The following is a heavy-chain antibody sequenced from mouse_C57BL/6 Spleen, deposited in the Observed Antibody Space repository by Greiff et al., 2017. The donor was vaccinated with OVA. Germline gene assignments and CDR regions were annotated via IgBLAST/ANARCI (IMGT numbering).Heavy chain of an antibody. Sequence: VQLQQSGPELVKPGASVKISCKASGYAFSSSWMNWVKQRPGKGLEWIGRIYPGDGDTNYNGKFKGKATLTADKSSSTAYMQLSSLTSEDAAVYFCARRGTEGYFDYWGQGTTLTVSS. D-gene: IGHD3-3*01. CDR2: IYPGDGDT. CDR3: ARRGTEGYFDY. J-gene: IGHJ2*01. CDR1: GYAFSSSW. V-gene: IGHV1-82*01.